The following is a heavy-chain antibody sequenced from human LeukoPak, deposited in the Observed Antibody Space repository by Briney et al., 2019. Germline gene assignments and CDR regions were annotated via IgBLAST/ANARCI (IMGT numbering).Heavy chain of an antibody. D-gene: IGHD3-9*01. CDR3: ARGLPYYDTLTGDSTSRFDY. CDR2: IYYSGST. V-gene: IGHV4-59*08. J-gene: IGHJ4*02. Sequence: PSETLSLTCTVSGGTISSYYWSWIRQPPGKGLAGIGHIYYSGSTNYNPSLKSRGPVSVDKTKNQLSLKLSSVTAADTGVCHTARGLPYYDTLTGDSTSRFDYWGQGTLVTVSS. CDR1: GGTISSYY.